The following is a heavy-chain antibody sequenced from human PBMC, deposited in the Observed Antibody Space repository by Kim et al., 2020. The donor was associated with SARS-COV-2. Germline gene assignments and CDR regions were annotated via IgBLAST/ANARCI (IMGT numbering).Heavy chain of an antibody. CDR2: IYYSGST. J-gene: IGHJ6*02. CDR3: ARHLDSSSWSSSYYYYGMDV. V-gene: IGHV4-39*01. D-gene: IGHD6-13*01. Sequence: SETLSLTCTVSGGSISSSSYYWGWIRQPPGKGLEWIGSIYYSGSTYYNPSLKSRVTISVDTSKNQFSLKLSSVTAADTAVYYCARHLDSSSWSSSYYYYGMDVWGQGTTVTVSS. CDR1: GGSISSSSYY.